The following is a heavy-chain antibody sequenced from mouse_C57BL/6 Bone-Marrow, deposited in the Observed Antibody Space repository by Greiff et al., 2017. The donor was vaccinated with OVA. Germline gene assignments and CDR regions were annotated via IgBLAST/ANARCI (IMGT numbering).Heavy chain of an antibody. Sequence: EVKLMESGGGLVQPGESLKLSCESNEYEFPSHDMSWVRTTPEKRLELVAAINSDGGSTYYPDTMERRFIISRDNTKKTLYLQRSSLRSEDTAFFYYYAMDYWGQGTSVTVSS. CDR3: YAMDY. CDR2: INSDGGST. V-gene: IGHV5-2*01. J-gene: IGHJ4*01. CDR1: EYEFPSHD.